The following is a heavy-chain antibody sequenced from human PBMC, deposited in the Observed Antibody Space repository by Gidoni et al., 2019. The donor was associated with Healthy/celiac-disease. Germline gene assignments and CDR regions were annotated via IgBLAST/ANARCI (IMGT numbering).Heavy chain of an antibody. Sequence: EVQLLVSGGGLVQPGGSLSLPCAASGFTFSSYARSWVRQAPGKGLEWVSAISGSGGSTYYADAVKGRFTSSRDNSKNTLYLQMNSLRAEDTAVYYCAKPDRLAGNAFDIWGQGTMVTVSS. CDR2: ISGSGGST. CDR1: GFTFSSYA. J-gene: IGHJ3*02. V-gene: IGHV3-23*01. CDR3: AKPDRLAGNAFDI. D-gene: IGHD3-10*01.